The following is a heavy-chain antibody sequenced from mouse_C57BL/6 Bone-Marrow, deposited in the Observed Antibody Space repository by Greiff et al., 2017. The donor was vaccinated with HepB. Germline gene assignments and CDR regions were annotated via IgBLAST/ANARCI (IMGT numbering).Heavy chain of an antibody. J-gene: IGHJ1*03. V-gene: IGHV1-52*01. CDR1: GYTFTSYW. D-gene: IGHD1-1*01. CDR3: ARKDYGSSWYFDV. Sequence: QVQLQQPGAELVRPGSSVKLSCKASGYTFTSYWMHWVKQRPIQGLEWIGNIDPSDSETHYNQKFKNKATLTVDKSSSTAYMQLSSLTSEDSAVDYGARKDYGSSWYFDVWGTGTTVTVSS. CDR2: IDPSDSET.